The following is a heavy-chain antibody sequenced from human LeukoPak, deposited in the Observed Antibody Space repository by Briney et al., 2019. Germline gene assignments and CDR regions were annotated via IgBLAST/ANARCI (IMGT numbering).Heavy chain of an antibody. CDR3: AVAPPVWSGYYFHYYYYMDV. J-gene: IGHJ6*03. V-gene: IGHV4-34*01. CDR1: GGSFSGYY. CDR2: INHSGST. D-gene: IGHD3-3*01. Sequence: SETLSLTCAVYGGSFSGYYWSWIRQPPGKGLEWIGEINHSGSTNYNPSLKSRVTISVDTSKNQFSLKLSSVTAADTAVYYCAVAPPVWSGYYFHYYYYMDVWGKGTTVTVSS.